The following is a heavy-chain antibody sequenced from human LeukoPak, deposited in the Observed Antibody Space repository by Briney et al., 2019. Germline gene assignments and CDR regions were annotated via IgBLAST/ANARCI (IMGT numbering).Heavy chain of an antibody. Sequence: ASVKVSCKASGYTFTAYYLHWVRQAPGQGLEWMGWINPNSGGTNCAQHFQGRVTMTRDTSISTAYMELSNLRSDDTAVYYCARAIGMATITAGNYWGQGILVTVSS. CDR1: GYTFTAYY. J-gene: IGHJ4*02. D-gene: IGHD5-24*01. CDR3: ARAIGMATITAGNY. CDR2: INPNSGGT. V-gene: IGHV1-2*02.